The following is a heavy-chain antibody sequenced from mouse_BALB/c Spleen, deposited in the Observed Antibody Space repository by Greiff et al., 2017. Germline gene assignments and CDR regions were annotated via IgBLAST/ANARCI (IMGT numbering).Heavy chain of an antibody. V-gene: IGHV5-17*02. CDR1: GFTFSSFG. Sequence: EVKLVESGGGLVQPGGSRKLSCAASGFTFSSFGMHWVRQAPEKGLEWVAYISSGSSTIYYADTVKGRFTISRDNPKNTLFLQMTSLRSEDTAMYYCARSLRLRDYYAMDYWGQGTSVTVSS. CDR3: ARSLRLRDYYAMDY. CDR2: ISSGSSTI. D-gene: IGHD1-2*01. J-gene: IGHJ4*01.